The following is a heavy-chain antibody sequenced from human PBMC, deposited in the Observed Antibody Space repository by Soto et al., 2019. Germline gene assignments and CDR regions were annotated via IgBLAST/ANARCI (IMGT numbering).Heavy chain of an antibody. Sequence: QVQLQQWGAGLLKPSETLSLTCAVYGGSFSGYHWSWIRQPPGKGLEWIGEINQSGSTNYNPSLKSRVTISVDTAKNQLSLKLSSVTDADTDVYYCARVLYGSGSYYNWYYYGMDVWGQGTTVTVSS. CDR1: GGSFSGYH. CDR3: ARVLYGSGSYYNWYYYGMDV. V-gene: IGHV4-34*01. J-gene: IGHJ6*02. CDR2: INQSGST. D-gene: IGHD3-10*01.